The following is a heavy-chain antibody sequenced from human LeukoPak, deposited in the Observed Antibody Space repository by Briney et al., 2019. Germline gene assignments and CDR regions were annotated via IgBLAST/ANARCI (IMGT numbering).Heavy chain of an antibody. J-gene: IGHJ6*04. Sequence: PSGTLSLTCTVSGGSISSHYWSWIRQPPGKGLEWIGYIYYSGSTNYNPSLKSRVTISVDTSKNQFSLKLSSVTAADTAVYYCARAGYGDPLDVWGKGTTATISS. V-gene: IGHV4-59*11. CDR2: IYYSGST. D-gene: IGHD4-17*01. CDR3: ARAGYGDPLDV. CDR1: GGSISSHY.